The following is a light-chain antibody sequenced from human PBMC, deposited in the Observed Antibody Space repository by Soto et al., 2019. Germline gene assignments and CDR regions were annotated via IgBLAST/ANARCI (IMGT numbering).Light chain of an antibody. CDR2: NAS. CDR1: QSISSW. CDR3: QQYNSLWT. Sequence: DIQMTQSPSTLSASVGDRVTITCRASQSISSWLAWYQQKPGKAPKLLIYNASSLESGVPSRFSGSGSGTEFTLTIRSLQPDDFATYYYQQYNSLWTFGQGTKVEIK. J-gene: IGKJ1*01. V-gene: IGKV1-5*03.